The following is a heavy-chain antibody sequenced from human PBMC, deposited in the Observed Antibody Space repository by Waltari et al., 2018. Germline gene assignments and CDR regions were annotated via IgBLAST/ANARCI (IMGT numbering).Heavy chain of an antibody. CDR2: VFHSGST. CDR3: AGGSSSGWYAF. V-gene: IGHV4-39*01. J-gene: IGHJ5*01. D-gene: IGHD6-19*01. Sequence: QLQLQESGPGLVKPSETLSLSCRVSGDSISTGRYYWGWIRQPPGEGLEWIGSVFHSGSTYYNPSLKSRVTMSIDTSKNQISLKLTSVTAADTAVFYCAGGSSSGWYAFWGQGILVTVPS. CDR1: GDSISTGRYY.